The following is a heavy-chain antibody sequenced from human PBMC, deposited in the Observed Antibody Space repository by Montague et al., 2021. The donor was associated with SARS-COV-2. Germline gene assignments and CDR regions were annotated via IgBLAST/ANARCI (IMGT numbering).Heavy chain of an antibody. CDR2: ISHSGST. CDR1: GGSFSGYY. J-gene: IGHJ4*02. V-gene: IGHV4-34*01. D-gene: IGHD3-3*01. CDR3: ATLPSSITIFGVVQGYYFDD. Sequence: SETLSLTCAVYGGSFSGYYWSWIRQPPGKGLEWIGEISHSGSTNYNPSLKSRVAISVDTSKNQFSLKLSSVTAADTAVYYCATLPSSITIFGVVQGYYFDDWGQGTLVTVSS.